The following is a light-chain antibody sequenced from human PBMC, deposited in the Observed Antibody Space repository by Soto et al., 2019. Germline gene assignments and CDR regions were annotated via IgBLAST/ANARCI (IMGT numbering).Light chain of an antibody. CDR2: DAS. Sequence: EIVLAQSPAPLSLSPGERAPLSRRASQSVSSYLGWYQQKPGQAPRLLIYDASNRATGIPARFSGSGSGTDFTLTISSLEPEDFAVYYCQQRSNWPITFGQGTRLEIK. J-gene: IGKJ5*01. V-gene: IGKV3-11*01. CDR3: QQRSNWPIT. CDR1: QSVSSY.